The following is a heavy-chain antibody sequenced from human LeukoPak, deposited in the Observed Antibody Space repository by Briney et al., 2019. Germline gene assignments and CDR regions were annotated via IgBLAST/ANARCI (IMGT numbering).Heavy chain of an antibody. CDR2: FDPEDGEA. CDR3: ATDINYYGSGSYYDY. D-gene: IGHD3-10*01. J-gene: IGHJ4*02. CDR1: RYTLTELS. V-gene: IGHV1-24*01. Sequence: GASVKVSCKVSRYTLTELSMHWVRQAPGKGLEWMGGFDPEDGEAIYAQKFQGRVTMTRDTSISTAYMELSRLRSDDTAVYYCATDINYYGSGSYYDYWGQGTLVTVSS.